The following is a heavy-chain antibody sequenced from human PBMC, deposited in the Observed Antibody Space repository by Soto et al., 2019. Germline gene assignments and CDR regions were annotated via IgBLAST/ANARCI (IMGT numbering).Heavy chain of an antibody. J-gene: IGHJ4*02. D-gene: IGHD6-13*01. Sequence: LRLSCAASGFTFSSYWMSWVRQAPGKGLEWVANIKQDGSEKYYVDSVKGRFTISRDNAKNSLYLQMNSLRAEDTAVYYCARGLPLVRKAPVYWGQGTLVTVSS. CDR3: ARGLPLVRKAPVY. CDR1: GFTFSSYW. CDR2: IKQDGSEK. V-gene: IGHV3-7*01.